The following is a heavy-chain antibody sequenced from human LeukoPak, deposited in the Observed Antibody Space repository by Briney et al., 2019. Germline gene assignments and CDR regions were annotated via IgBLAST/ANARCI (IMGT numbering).Heavy chain of an antibody. CDR3: ARSHQVQPRGRWFDP. Sequence: KPSETLSLTCAVEGGSFSGFYWTWVRQPPGKGLEWIGEINQSGSTNYNSSLKSRVTVSLDTSKNHFSLNLGSVTAADTAVYYCARSHQVQPRGRWFDPWGQGTLVTVSS. V-gene: IGHV4-34*01. CDR2: INQSGST. J-gene: IGHJ5*02. CDR1: GGSFSGFY. D-gene: IGHD3-10*01.